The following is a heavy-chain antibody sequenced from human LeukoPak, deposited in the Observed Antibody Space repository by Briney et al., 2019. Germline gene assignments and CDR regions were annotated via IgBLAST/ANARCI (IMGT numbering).Heavy chain of an antibody. V-gene: IGHV4-34*01. Sequence: TSETLSLTCAVYGGSFSGYYWSWIRQPPGKGLEWIGEINHSGSTNYNPSLKSRVTISVDTSKNQFSLKLSSVTAADTAVYYCARGRVVRGVAHYYYYMDVWGKGTTVTVSS. CDR1: GGSFSGYY. CDR2: INHSGST. J-gene: IGHJ6*03. D-gene: IGHD3-10*01. CDR3: ARGRVVRGVAHYYYYMDV.